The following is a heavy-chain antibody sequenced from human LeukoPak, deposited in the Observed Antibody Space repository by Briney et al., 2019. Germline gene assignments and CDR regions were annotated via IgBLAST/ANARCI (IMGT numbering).Heavy chain of an antibody. V-gene: IGHV4-39*07. J-gene: IGHJ3*02. CDR2: IYYSGST. D-gene: IGHD3-22*01. CDR1: GDSISTSSYY. Sequence: PSETLSLTCSVSGDSISTSSYYWGWIRQPPGKGLEWIGTIYYSGSTNYNPSLKSRVTISVDTSKNQFSLKLNSVTAADTAVYYCARAFIMGYSDSSGSLGDAFDIWGQGTMVTVSS. CDR3: ARAFIMGYSDSSGSLGDAFDI.